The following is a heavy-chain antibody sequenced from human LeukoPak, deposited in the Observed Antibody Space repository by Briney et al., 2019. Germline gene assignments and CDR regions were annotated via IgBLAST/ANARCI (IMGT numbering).Heavy chain of an antibody. V-gene: IGHV4-39*01. Sequence: SETLSLTCAVYGGSFSGYYWGWIRQPPGKGLEWVGSIYYSGSTYYNPSLKSRVTISVDTSKNQFSLNLSSVTAADTAVYYCARDDSGSYLLDYWGQGTLVTVSS. D-gene: IGHD1-26*01. CDR1: GGSFSGYY. CDR3: ARDDSGSYLLDY. CDR2: IYYSGST. J-gene: IGHJ4*02.